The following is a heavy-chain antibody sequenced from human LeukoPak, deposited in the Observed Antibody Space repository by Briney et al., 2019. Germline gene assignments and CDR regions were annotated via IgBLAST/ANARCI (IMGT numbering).Heavy chain of an antibody. CDR2: ISSSGSTI. Sequence: GGSLRLSCAASGFTFSDYYMSWIRQAPGKGLEWVSYISSSGSTIYYADSVKGRFTISRDNAKNSLYLQMNCLRAEDMAVYYCARDRRYCSSTSCLSPYYYYGMDVWGQGTTVTVSS. J-gene: IGHJ6*02. CDR3: ARDRRYCSSTSCLSPYYYYGMDV. D-gene: IGHD2-2*01. V-gene: IGHV3-11*01. CDR1: GFTFSDYY.